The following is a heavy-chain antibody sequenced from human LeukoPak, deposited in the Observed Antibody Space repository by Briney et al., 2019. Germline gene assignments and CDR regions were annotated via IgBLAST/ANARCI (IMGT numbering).Heavy chain of an antibody. CDR3: AKDQTYDSSGYYSSPFDY. J-gene: IGHJ4*02. CDR1: GFTFSSYA. V-gene: IGHV3-23*01. D-gene: IGHD3-22*01. CDR2: ISGSGGST. Sequence: GGSLRLSCAASGFTFSSYAMSWVRQAPGKGPEWVSAISGSGGSTYYADSVKGRFTISRDNSKNTLYLQMNSLRAEDTAVYYCAKDQTYDSSGYYSSPFDYWGQGTLVTVSS.